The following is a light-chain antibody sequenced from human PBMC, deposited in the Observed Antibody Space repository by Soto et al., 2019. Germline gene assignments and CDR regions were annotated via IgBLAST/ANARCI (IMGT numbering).Light chain of an antibody. J-gene: IGLJ1*01. CDR1: SSDVGGYNY. Sequence: QSALTQPASVSGSPGQSITISCTGTSSDVGGYNYVSWYQQHPGKAPKFIIYEVSNRPEGVPNRFFGSKSGNTASLTISGLQAEDEADYYCSSYVSSVSYVFGTGTKLTVL. CDR3: SSYVSSVSYV. CDR2: EVS. V-gene: IGLV2-14*01.